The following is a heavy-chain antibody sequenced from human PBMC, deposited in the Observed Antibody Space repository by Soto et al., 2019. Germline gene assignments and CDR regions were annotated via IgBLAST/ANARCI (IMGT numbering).Heavy chain of an antibody. CDR3: ARGLYYDSSGHDY. V-gene: IGHV4-4*02. D-gene: IGHD3-22*01. Sequence: SETLSLTCAVSGGSISSSNWWSWVRQPPGKGLEWIGEIYHSGSTNYNPSLKSRVTIPVDKSKNQFSLKLSSVTAADTAVYYCARGLYYDSSGHDYWGQGTLVTVSS. CDR2: IYHSGST. J-gene: IGHJ4*02. CDR1: GGSISSSNW.